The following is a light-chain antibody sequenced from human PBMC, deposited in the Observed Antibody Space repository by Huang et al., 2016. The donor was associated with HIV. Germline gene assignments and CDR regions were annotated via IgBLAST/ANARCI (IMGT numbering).Light chain of an antibody. V-gene: IGKV1-39*01. Sequence: DIQMTQSPSSLSASVGDRVTITCRASQSISSYLNWYQQKPGKVPKLLIYAASSLESGVPSRFSGSGSGTDFTLTISSLQPEDFATYYCQQSYSTPFTFGPWTKVDIK. CDR1: QSISSY. J-gene: IGKJ3*01. CDR2: AAS. CDR3: QQSYSTPFT.